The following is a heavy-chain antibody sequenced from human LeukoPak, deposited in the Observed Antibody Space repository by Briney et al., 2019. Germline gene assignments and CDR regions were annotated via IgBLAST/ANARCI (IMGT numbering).Heavy chain of an antibody. CDR3: ARDRGYCSSTSCYFHY. V-gene: IGHV3-21*01. CDR2: ISSSSSYI. D-gene: IGHD2-2*01. J-gene: IGHJ4*02. CDR1: GFTFSSYS. Sequence: PGGSLRLSCAASGFTFSSYSMNWVRQAPGKGLEWVSSISSSSSYIYYADSVKGRFTISRDNAKNSLYLQMNSLRAEDTAVYYCARDRGYCSSTSCYFHYWGQGTLVTVSS.